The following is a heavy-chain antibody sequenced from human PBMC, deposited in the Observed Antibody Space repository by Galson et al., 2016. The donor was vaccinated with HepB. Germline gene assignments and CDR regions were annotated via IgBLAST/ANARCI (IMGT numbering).Heavy chain of an antibody. Sequence: SLRLSCAASGFTFSSYGMHWVRQAPGKGLEWVALIWYDGSTKYYGDSVKGRFTISRDNSKNTLYLQMNSLRAEDTAVYYCARDKEWLDYCDYWGQGTLVTVSS. J-gene: IGHJ4*02. V-gene: IGHV3-33*01. CDR2: IWYDGSTK. D-gene: IGHD6-19*01. CDR1: GFTFSSYG. CDR3: ARDKEWLDYCDY.